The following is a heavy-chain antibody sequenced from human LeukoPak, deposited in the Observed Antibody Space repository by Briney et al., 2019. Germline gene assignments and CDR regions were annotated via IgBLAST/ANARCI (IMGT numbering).Heavy chain of an antibody. V-gene: IGHV4-30-4*02. D-gene: IGHD6-6*01. CDR3: ARELGGEGFDY. J-gene: IGHJ4*02. CDR2: IYYSGST. Sequence: SETLSLTCTVSGGSISSGDYYWSWIRQPPGKGLEWIGYIYYSGSTYYNPSLKSRVTISVDTSKNQFSLKLSSVTAADTAVYYCARELGGEGFDYWGQGTLVTVSS. CDR1: GGSISSGDYY.